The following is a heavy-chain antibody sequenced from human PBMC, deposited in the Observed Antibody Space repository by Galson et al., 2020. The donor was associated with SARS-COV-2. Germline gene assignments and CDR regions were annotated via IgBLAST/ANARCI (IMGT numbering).Heavy chain of an antibody. CDR1: GGSFSGYS. V-gene: IGHV4-34*01. CDR2: INIAGNT. D-gene: IGHD3-16*01. CDR3: ARGHRGVVPSPVLGLGPFYSYYYMDV. J-gene: IGHJ6*03. Sequence: SETLSLTCAVYGGSFSGYSWTWIRQPPGKGLEWIGEINIAGNTNYSPSLRTRVTISVDTSKNQFSLKLTSVTDADTALYYCARGHRGVVPSPVLGLGPFYSYYYMDVWGKGTTVTISS.